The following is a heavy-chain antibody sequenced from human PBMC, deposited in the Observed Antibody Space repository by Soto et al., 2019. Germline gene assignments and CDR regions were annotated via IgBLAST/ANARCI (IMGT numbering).Heavy chain of an antibody. Sequence: SETLSLTCAVSGGSISSSNWWSWVRQPPGKGLEWIGEIYHSGSTNYNPSLKSRVTISVGKSKNQFSLKLSSVTAADTAVYYCAREKYSSRGTLDYWGQGTLVTVSS. V-gene: IGHV4-4*02. CDR3: AREKYSSRGTLDY. D-gene: IGHD6-13*01. CDR1: GGSISSSNW. CDR2: IYHSGST. J-gene: IGHJ4*02.